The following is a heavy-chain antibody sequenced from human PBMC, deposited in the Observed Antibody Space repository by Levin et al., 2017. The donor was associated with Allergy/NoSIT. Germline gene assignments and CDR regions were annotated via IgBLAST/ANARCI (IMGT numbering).Heavy chain of an antibody. V-gene: IGHV3-21*01. CDR2: ISSSSSYI. CDR1: GFTFSSYS. J-gene: IGHJ4*02. D-gene: IGHD2-2*01. CDR3: ARDSHDIVVVPAALFDY. Sequence: GGSLRLSCAASGFTFSSYSMNWVRQAPGKGLEWVSSISSSSSYIYYADSVKGRFTISRDNAKNSLYLQMNSLRAEDTAVYYCARDSHDIVVVPAALFDYWGQGTLVTVSS.